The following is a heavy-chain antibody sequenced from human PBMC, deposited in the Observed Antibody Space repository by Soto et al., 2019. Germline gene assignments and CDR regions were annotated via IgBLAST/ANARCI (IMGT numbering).Heavy chain of an antibody. CDR3: ARGGVPAASDYYYYGMDV. Sequence: GASVKVSCKASGGTFSSYAISWVRQAPGQGLEWMGGIIPIFGTANYAQEFQGRVTITADESTSTAYMELSSLRSEDTAVYYCARGGVPAASDYYYYGMDVWGQGTTVTVSS. V-gene: IGHV1-69*13. CDR1: GGTFSSYA. J-gene: IGHJ6*02. D-gene: IGHD2-2*01. CDR2: IIPIFGTA.